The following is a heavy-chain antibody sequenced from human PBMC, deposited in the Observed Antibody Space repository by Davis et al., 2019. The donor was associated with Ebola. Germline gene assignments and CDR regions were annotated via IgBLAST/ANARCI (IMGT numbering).Heavy chain of an antibody. CDR1: GFTFTNYG. V-gene: IGHV3-33*01. CDR2: IWFDGSNK. D-gene: IGHD4-23*01. J-gene: IGHJ1*01. CDR3: ARDLGPYGGKPEYFQH. Sequence: PGGSLRLSCAASGFTFTNYGMHWVRQAPGKGLEWVAVIWFDGSNKYYADSVKGRFTISRDNSKNTVYLQMSSLRAEDTAVYYCARDLGPYGGKPEYFQHWGQGTLVTVSS.